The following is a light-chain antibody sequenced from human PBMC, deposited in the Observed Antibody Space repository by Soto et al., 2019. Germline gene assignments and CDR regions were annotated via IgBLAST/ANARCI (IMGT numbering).Light chain of an antibody. CDR1: QSVSSSY. CDR3: KQYGSSPQA. CDR2: GAS. V-gene: IGKV3-20*01. Sequence: EIVLTQSPGTLSLSPGERATLSCRASQSVSSSYLAWYQQKPGQAPRLLIYGASSRATGIQDRFSGSGSGTDFTLTIRRLEPEDFAVYYCKQYGSSPQAFGQGTKVDI. J-gene: IGKJ1*01.